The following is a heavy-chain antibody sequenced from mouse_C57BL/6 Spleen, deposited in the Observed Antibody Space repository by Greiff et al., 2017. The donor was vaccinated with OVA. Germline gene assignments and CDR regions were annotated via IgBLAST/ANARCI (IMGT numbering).Heavy chain of an antibody. CDR3: ARPYYGSSYEDWYFDV. D-gene: IGHD1-1*01. CDR1: GFNIKNTY. Sequence: EVQLQQSVAELVRPGASVKLSCTASGFNIKNTYMHWVKQRPEQGLEWIGRIDPANGNTKYAPKFQGKATITADTSSNTAYLQLSSLTSEDTAIYYCARPYYGSSYEDWYFDVWGTGTTVTVSS. CDR2: IDPANGNT. V-gene: IGHV14-3*01. J-gene: IGHJ1*03.